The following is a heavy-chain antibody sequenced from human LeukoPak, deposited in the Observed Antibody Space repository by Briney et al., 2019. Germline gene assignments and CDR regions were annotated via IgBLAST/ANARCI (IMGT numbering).Heavy chain of an antibody. V-gene: IGHV1-69*13. CDR2: IIPIFGTA. CDR1: GGTFSSYA. CDR3: AVEGWEQQLAESWFDP. D-gene: IGHD6-13*01. Sequence: SVKVSCKASGGTFSSYAISWVRQAPGQGLEWMGGIIPIFGTANYAQKFQGRVTITADESTSTASMELSSLRSEDTAVYYCAVEGWEQQLAESWFDPWGQGTLVTVSS. J-gene: IGHJ5*02.